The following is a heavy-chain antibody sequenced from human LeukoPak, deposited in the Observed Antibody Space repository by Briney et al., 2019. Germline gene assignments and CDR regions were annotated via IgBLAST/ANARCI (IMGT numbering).Heavy chain of an antibody. Sequence: SETLSLTCTVSGYSISSGYYWGWIRQPPGKGLEWIGSIYHSGSTYYNPSLKSRVTISVDTSKNQFSLKLSSVTAADTAVYYCAGGITIFGVVIVSPYYFDYWGQGTLVTVSS. CDR2: IYHSGST. CDR1: GYSISSGYY. V-gene: IGHV4-38-2*02. J-gene: IGHJ4*02. D-gene: IGHD3-3*01. CDR3: AGGITIFGVVIVSPYYFDY.